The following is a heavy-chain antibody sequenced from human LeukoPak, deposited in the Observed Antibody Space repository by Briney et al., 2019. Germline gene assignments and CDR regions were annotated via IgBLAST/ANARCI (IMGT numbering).Heavy chain of an antibody. CDR2: IWYDGSNE. Sequence: GGSLRLSGAASGFTFSSYGMHWARQAPDKGLEWVAVIWYDGSNENYADSVQGRFTISRDNSKNTLYLQMNSLRAEDTAVYFCARGSTSGYSIDYWGQGTLVTVSS. D-gene: IGHD3-22*01. V-gene: IGHV3-33*01. CDR1: GFTFSSYG. J-gene: IGHJ4*02. CDR3: ARGSTSGYSIDY.